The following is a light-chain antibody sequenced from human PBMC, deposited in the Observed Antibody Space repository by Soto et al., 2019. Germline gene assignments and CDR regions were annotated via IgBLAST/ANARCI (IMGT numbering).Light chain of an antibody. V-gene: IGKV1-5*03. CDR2: KRS. CDR1: QGISSG. J-gene: IGKJ1*01. CDR3: LQYSNYWA. Sequence: DIQMTQSPSTLSASVGDRVTITCRASQGISSGLPGYQQKPGKAPKHLIYKRSNLKSGVPSRFSGTGSGTEFTLTISSLQPDDFATYHCLQYSNYWAFGQGTKVEVK.